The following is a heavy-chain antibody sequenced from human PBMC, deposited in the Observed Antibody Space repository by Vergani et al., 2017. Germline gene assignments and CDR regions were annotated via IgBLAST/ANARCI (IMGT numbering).Heavy chain of an antibody. D-gene: IGHD6-13*01. J-gene: IGHJ6*02. CDR3: ARSIAAANYYYYGMDV. CDR1: GGTFSSYT. Sequence: QVQLVHSGAEVKKPGSSVKVSCKASGGTFSSYTISWVRQAPGQGLEWMGRIITILGIANYAQKFQGRVTITADKSTSTAYMELSSLRSEDTAVYYCARSIAAANYYYYGMDVWGQGTTVTVSS. V-gene: IGHV1-69*02. CDR2: IITILGIA.